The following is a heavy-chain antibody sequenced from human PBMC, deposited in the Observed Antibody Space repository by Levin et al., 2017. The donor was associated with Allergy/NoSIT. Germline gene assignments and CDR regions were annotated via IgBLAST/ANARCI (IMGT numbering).Heavy chain of an antibody. CDR3: ARGTTETASLYYYGMDV. V-gene: IGHV1-69*13. Sequence: SVKVSCKASGSTFNSYAFSWVRQAPGQGLEWMGGIRPDFGTANYPQKFQGRVTITAVESTSTAYMELSSLRSDDTAVYYCARGTTETASLYYYGMDVWGQGTTVTVSS. D-gene: IGHD4-17*01. CDR1: GSTFNSYA. CDR2: IRPDFGTA. J-gene: IGHJ6*02.